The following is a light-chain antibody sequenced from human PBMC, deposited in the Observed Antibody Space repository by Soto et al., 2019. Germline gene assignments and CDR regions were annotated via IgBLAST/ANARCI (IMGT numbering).Light chain of an antibody. V-gene: IGKV1-5*01. J-gene: IGKJ1*01. CDR3: LQHNSYPWT. CDR1: QSITTW. Sequence: DIQMTQSPSTVSAYVGDSVTITCRASQSITTWLAWYQQKPGKAPKLLIYATSSSQSGVPSRFSGSGSGTEFTLTISSLQPEDFATYYCLQHNSYPWTFGQGTKVDIK. CDR2: ATS.